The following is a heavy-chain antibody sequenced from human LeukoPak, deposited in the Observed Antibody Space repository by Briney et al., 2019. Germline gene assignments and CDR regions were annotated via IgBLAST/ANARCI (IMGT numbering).Heavy chain of an antibody. Sequence: GGPLRLSCAASGFTFSSYAMSWVRQAPGKGLEWVSAISGSGGSTYYADSVKGRFTISRDNSKNTLYLQMNSLRAEDTAVYYCAKDYDSSGYYPTSFDYWGQGTLVTVSS. J-gene: IGHJ4*02. V-gene: IGHV3-23*01. CDR3: AKDYDSSGYYPTSFDY. CDR1: GFTFSSYA. CDR2: ISGSGGST. D-gene: IGHD3-22*01.